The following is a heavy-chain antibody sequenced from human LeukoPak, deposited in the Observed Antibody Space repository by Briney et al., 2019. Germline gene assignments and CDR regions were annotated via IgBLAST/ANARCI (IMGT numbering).Heavy chain of an antibody. CDR2: ITSNGDTT. V-gene: IGHV3-48*03. J-gene: IGHJ4*02. CDR1: GFTFSSYA. Sequence: PGGSLRLSCAASGFTFSSYAMSWVRQAPGRGLEWVSYITSNGDTTYNADSVKGRFTISRDNAKNSLCLQMNSLTAEDTAVYYCARGAVYFDFWGQGTLVTVSS. CDR3: ARGAVYFDF.